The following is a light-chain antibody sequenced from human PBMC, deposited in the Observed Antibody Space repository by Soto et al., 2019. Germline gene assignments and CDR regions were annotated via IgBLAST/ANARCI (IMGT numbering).Light chain of an antibody. CDR3: CSYGGSYYV. V-gene: IGLV2-23*01. J-gene: IGLJ1*01. Sequence: QSVLTQPASVSGSPGQSITISCTGTSSDVGSYNLVSWYQQHPGKAPKLMIYEGVRRPSGVSNRFSGSKSGNTASLTISGLQAEDEADYYCCSYGGSYYVFGTGTTVTVL. CDR2: EGV. CDR1: SSDVGSYNL.